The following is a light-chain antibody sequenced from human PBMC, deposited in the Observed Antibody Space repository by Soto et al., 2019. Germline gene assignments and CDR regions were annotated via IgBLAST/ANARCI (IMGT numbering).Light chain of an antibody. Sequence: DIQMTQSPSSLSSSVGYRVTITCRASQSISSYLNWYQQKPGKAPKLLIYAASSLQSGVPSRFSGSGSGTDFTLTISSLQPEDFATYYCQQSYSTLSITFGQGTRLEI. J-gene: IGKJ5*01. CDR2: AAS. CDR1: QSISSY. V-gene: IGKV1-39*01. CDR3: QQSYSTLSIT.